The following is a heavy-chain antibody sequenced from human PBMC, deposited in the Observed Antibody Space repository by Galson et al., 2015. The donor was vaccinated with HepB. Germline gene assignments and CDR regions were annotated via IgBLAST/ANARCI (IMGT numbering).Heavy chain of an antibody. Sequence: QSGAEVKKPGESLRISCKGSGYIFTNYWIGWVRQTPGKGLEWMGIIFPSDSGTRYSPSFQGQVTISADKSITTAYLEWSSLKASDTAIYYCARHGSIGAHQDWFDPWGQGTLVTVSS. J-gene: IGHJ5*02. CDR2: IFPSDSGT. D-gene: IGHD6-6*01. V-gene: IGHV5-51*01. CDR1: GYIFTNYW. CDR3: ARHGSIGAHQDWFDP.